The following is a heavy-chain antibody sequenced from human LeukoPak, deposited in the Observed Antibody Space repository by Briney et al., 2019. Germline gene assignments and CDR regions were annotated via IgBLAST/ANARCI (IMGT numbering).Heavy chain of an antibody. CDR3: ASLIRDYYYTSRRYPVYYQYMDV. J-gene: IGHJ6*03. CDR1: GFTLSSYG. CDR2: ISYDGSNK. Sequence: PGGSLRLSCAASGFTLSSYGMHWIRQAPGKGLEWVAVISYDGSNKCYADSVKGRFTISRDNSKNTLYLQMNSLRAEDTAVYYCASLIRDYYYTSRRYPVYYQYMDVWGKGTTVIISS. D-gene: IGHD3-10*01. V-gene: IGHV3-30*03.